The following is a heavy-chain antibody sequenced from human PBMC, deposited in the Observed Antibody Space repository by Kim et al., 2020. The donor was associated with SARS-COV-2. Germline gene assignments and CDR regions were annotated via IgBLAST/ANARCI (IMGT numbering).Heavy chain of an antibody. CDR3: ARDQEVMGGKVGATIVDRYYYYGMDV. CDR2: IIPIFGTA. V-gene: IGHV1-69*13. J-gene: IGHJ6*02. CDR1: GGTFSSYA. Sequence: SVKVSCKASGGTFSSYAISWVRQAPGQGLEWMGGIIPIFGTANYAQKFQGRVTITADESTSTAYMELSSLRSEDTAVYYCARDQEVMGGKVGATIVDRYYYYGMDVWGQGTTVTVSS. D-gene: IGHD1-26*01.